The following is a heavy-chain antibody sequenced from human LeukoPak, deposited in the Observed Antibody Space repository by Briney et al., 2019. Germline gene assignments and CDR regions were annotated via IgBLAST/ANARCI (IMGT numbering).Heavy chain of an antibody. D-gene: IGHD6-19*01. V-gene: IGHV1-18*01. CDR1: GYTFTSYG. Sequence: ASVKVSCKASGYTFTSYGISWVRQAPGQGLEWMGWISAYNGNTNYAQKLQGRVTMTTDTSTSTAYMELGSLRSDDTAVYYCARWGPYSSGHYCYGMDVWGQGTTVTVSS. CDR3: ARWGPYSSGHYCYGMDV. J-gene: IGHJ6*02. CDR2: ISAYNGNT.